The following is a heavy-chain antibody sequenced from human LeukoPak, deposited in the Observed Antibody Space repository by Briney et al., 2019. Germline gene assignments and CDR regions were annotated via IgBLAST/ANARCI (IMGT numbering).Heavy chain of an antibody. CDR2: INSNTGNP. J-gene: IGHJ4*02. CDR3: ARADQRGYSGYDYV. D-gene: IGHD5-12*01. CDR1: GYTFTSYA. Sequence: ASVKVSCKASGYTFTSYAMNWVRQAPGQGLEWMGWINSNTGNPTYAQGFRGRVVFSLDTSVSTAYLQISSLKAEDTAVYYCARADQRGYSGYDYVWGQGTLVTVSS. V-gene: IGHV7-4-1*02.